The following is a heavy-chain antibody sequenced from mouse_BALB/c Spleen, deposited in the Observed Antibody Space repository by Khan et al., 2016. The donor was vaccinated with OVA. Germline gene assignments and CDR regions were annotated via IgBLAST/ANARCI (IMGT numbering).Heavy chain of an antibody. Sequence: EVQLVESGGGLVKPGGSLKLSCAASGFTFSSYGMSWVRQTPEKRLEWVATISGGGSYTYYPDSVKGRFTISRDNAKNNLYLQMSSLRSEDTALYYCARRVYYRYFAYWGQGTLVTVSA. CDR3: ARRVYYRYFAY. J-gene: IGHJ3*01. CDR1: GFTFSSYG. D-gene: IGHD2-14*01. V-gene: IGHV5-9-2*01. CDR2: ISGGGSYT.